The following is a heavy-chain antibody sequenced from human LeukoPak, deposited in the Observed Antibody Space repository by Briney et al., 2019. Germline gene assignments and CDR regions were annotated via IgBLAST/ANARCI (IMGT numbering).Heavy chain of an antibody. V-gene: IGHV3-30*02. Sequence: GGSLRLSCAASGFTFSDYSMHWVRQAPGKGLNWVAFIRYDGNNKYYADSVKGRFTISRDNSKNTLYLQMNSLRAEDTAIYYCARDERLLSFLKWGQGTLVTVSS. D-gene: IGHD3-3*01. J-gene: IGHJ4*02. CDR2: IRYDGNNK. CDR1: GFTFSDYS. CDR3: ARDERLLSFLK.